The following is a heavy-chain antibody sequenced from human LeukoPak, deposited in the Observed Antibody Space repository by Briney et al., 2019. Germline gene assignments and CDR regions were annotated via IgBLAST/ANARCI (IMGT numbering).Heavy chain of an antibody. CDR2: IYYSGST. Sequence: SETLSLTCTVSGGSISSYYWSWIRQPPGRGLAWIGYIYYSGSTNYNPSLKSRVTISVDTSKNQFSLKLSSVTAADTAVYYCAKHRAGQRLVPNNAFDIWGQGTMVTVSS. J-gene: IGHJ3*02. V-gene: IGHV4-59*08. CDR1: GGSISSYY. D-gene: IGHD6-13*01. CDR3: AKHRAGQRLVPNNAFDI.